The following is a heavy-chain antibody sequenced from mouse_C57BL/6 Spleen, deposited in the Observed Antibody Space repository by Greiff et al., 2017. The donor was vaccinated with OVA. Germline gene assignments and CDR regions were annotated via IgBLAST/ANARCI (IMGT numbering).Heavy chain of an antibody. CDR3: ARRDYGSSYGRFAY. CDR1: GYTFTSYW. CDR2: IDPSDSYT. J-gene: IGHJ3*01. D-gene: IGHD1-1*01. V-gene: IGHV1-50*01. Sequence: QVQLQQPGAELVKPGASVKLSCKASGYTFTSYWMQWVKQRPGQGLEWIGEIDPSDSYTNYNQKFKGKATLTVDTFSSTAYMQLSSLTSEDSAVYYCARRDYGSSYGRFAYWGQGTLVTVSA.